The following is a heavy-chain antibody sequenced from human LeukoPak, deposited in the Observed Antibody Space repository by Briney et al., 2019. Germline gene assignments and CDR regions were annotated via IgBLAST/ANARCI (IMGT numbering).Heavy chain of an antibody. D-gene: IGHD3-10*01. CDR1: GFTFSSYG. V-gene: IGHV3-23*01. CDR3: AKGHYYGSGSLDY. Sequence: GGSLRLSRAASGFTFSSYGMSWVRQAPGKGLEWVSAIGGRDGSTYYADSVKGRFTISRDNSKNTLYVQMNSLRAEDTAVYYCAKGHYYGSGSLDYWGQGTLVTVSS. J-gene: IGHJ4*02. CDR2: IGGRDGST.